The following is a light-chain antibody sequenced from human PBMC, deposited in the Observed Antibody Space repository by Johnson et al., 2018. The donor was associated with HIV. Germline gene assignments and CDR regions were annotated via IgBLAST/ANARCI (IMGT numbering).Light chain of an antibody. CDR3: GTWDSSLSALYV. J-gene: IGLJ1*01. V-gene: IGLV1-51*02. CDR2: EKN. CDR1: SSNIGNNY. Sequence: QSVLTQPPSVSAAPGQKVTISCSGSSSNIGNNYVSWYQQLPGTAPKLLIYEKNKRPSGSPDRFSGSKSGTSATLGITGLQTGDEADYYCGTWDSSLSALYVFGTGTKVTVL.